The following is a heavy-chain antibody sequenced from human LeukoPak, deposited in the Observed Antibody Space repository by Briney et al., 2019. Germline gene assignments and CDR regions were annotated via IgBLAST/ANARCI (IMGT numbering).Heavy chain of an antibody. V-gene: IGHV3-23*01. CDR1: GFTFASYT. J-gene: IGHJ4*02. D-gene: IGHD2-15*01. Sequence: GRSLRLSCAASGFTFASYTMTWVRQAPGKGLEWVSTIGGSASGTFYADSVKGRFSISRDNSKNTLYLQMNSLRAEDTAVYYCAKGGDGSYYSRADCWGQGTLVTVSS. CDR2: IGGSASGT. CDR3: AKGGDGSYYSRADC.